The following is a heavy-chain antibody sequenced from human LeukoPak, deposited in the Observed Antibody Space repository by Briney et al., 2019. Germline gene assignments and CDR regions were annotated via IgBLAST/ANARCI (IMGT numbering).Heavy chain of an antibody. Sequence: ASVKVSCKASGGTFSSYAISWVRQAPGQGLEWMGRIIPILGIANYAQKFQGRVTITADKSTSTAYMGLSSLRSEDTAVYYCARGLAAAALKGMDVWGQGTTVTVSS. CDR2: IIPILGIA. V-gene: IGHV1-69*04. D-gene: IGHD6-13*01. J-gene: IGHJ6*02. CDR1: GGTFSSYA. CDR3: ARGLAAAALKGMDV.